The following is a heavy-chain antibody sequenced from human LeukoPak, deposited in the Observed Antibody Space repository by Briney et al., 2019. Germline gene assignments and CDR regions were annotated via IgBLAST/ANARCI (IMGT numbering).Heavy chain of an antibody. J-gene: IGHJ4*02. CDR2: ISTSGTT. V-gene: IGHV4-4*07. CDR3: AREPPVGYYYDSSGYYYDY. Sequence: SETLSLTCTVSGDSISYYYWSWIRQPAGKGLEWIGRISTSGTTNYNPSLKSRVTMSVDTSKNQFSLKLSSVTAADTAVYYCAREPPVGYYYDSSGYYYDYWGQGTLVTVSS. CDR1: GDSISYYY. D-gene: IGHD3-22*01.